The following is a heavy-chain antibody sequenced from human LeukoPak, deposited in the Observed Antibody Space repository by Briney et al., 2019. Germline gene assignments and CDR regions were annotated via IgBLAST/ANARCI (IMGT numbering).Heavy chain of an antibody. J-gene: IGHJ5*02. CDR2: VYDNGNT. CDR3: ARVFRGVVTSNWFAP. V-gene: IGHV4-59*11. Sequence: SETLSLTCTVSGGSITGHYWTWIHQSPGKGLEWIGFVYDNGNTNYNSSLQSRVTMSVDTSTNQLSLKMTSVTAADTAIYYCARVFRGVVTSNWFAPWGQGTLVTVSS. CDR1: GGSITGHY. D-gene: IGHD2-21*02.